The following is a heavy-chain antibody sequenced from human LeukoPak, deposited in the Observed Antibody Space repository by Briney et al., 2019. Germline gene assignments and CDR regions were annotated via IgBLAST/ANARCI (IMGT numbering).Heavy chain of an antibody. D-gene: IGHD5-12*01. J-gene: IGHJ4*02. Sequence: ASVKVSCKASGGTFSSYAISWVRQAPGQGLEWMGGIIPIFGTANYAQKFQGRVTITADESTSTAYMELSSLRSEDTAVYYCATAHVVANGRYYFDYWGQGTLVTVSS. CDR1: GGTFSSYA. CDR3: ATAHVVANGRYYFDY. CDR2: IIPIFGTA. V-gene: IGHV1-69*13.